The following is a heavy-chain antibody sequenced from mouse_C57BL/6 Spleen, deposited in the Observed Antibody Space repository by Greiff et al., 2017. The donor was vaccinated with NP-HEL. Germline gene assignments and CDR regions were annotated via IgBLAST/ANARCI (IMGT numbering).Heavy chain of an antibody. V-gene: IGHV1-22*01. D-gene: IGHD2-5*01. CDR1: GYTFTDYN. J-gene: IGHJ1*03. CDR3: VRSNSLYWYFDV. Sequence: DVQLQESGPELVKPGASVKMSCKASGYTFTDYNMHWVKQSHGKSLEWIGYINPNNGGTSYNQKFKGKATLTVNKSSSTAYMELRSLTSEDSAVYYCVRSNSLYWYFDVWGTGTTVTVSS. CDR2: INPNNGGT.